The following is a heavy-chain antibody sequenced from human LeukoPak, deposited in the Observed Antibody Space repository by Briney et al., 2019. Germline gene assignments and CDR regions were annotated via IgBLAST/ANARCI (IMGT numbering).Heavy chain of an antibody. V-gene: IGHV1-2*02. CDR2: INPNSGDS. CDR3: ARGYCSGGSCYSYYYYNYMDV. Sequence: ASVKVSCKTSGYTFTHYYLHWVRQAPGQGLEWMGWINPNSGDSNYAQQFQGRVTMTRDTSFTTVYMEVSRLTSGDTAVYYCARGYCSGGSCYSYYYYNYMDVWGKGTTVTVSS. CDR1: GYTFTHYY. J-gene: IGHJ6*03. D-gene: IGHD2-15*01.